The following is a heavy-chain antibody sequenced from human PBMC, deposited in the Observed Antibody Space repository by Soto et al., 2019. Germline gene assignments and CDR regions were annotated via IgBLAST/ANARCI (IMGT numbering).Heavy chain of an antibody. CDR3: ARDCSGGSCPGVHYYYGMDV. V-gene: IGHV3-53*01. CDR1: GFTVSSNY. D-gene: IGHD2-15*01. Sequence: GGSLRLSCAASGFTVSSNYLSWVRQAPGKGLEWVSVIYSGGSTYYADSVKGRFTISRDNSKNTLYLQMNSLRAEDTAVYYCARDCSGGSCPGVHYYYGMDVWGQGTTVTVSS. J-gene: IGHJ6*02. CDR2: IYSGGST.